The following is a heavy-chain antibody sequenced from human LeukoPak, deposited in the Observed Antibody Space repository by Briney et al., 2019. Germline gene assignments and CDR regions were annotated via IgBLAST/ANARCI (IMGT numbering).Heavy chain of an antibody. CDR3: ARLCGDYLGGYFDY. CDR2: IFSGDSDT. V-gene: IGHV5-51*01. J-gene: IGHJ4*02. CDR1: GCSFSSYW. Sequence: GESLKIPCKGSGCSFSSYWIGWVRQMPGKSLEWMGIIFSGDSDTRYSSSFQGQLTISPDKPNSTAYLQWSSLKASDTAMYNCARLCGDYLGGYFDYWGQGTLVTVSS. D-gene: IGHD4-17*01.